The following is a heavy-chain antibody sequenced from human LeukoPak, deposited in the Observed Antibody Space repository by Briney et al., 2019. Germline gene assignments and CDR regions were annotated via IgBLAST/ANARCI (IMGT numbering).Heavy chain of an antibody. CDR3: AREGYDSL. V-gene: IGHV4-61*09. D-gene: IGHD3-3*01. CDR1: GGSISSGNYY. Sequence: SETLSLTCTVSGGSISSGNYYWSWIRQPAGKGLEWIGHIYTSGSTNYNPSLKSRVTISVDTSKNQFSLKLSSVTAADAAVYYCAREGYDSLWGQGTLVTVSS. CDR2: IYTSGST. J-gene: IGHJ4*02.